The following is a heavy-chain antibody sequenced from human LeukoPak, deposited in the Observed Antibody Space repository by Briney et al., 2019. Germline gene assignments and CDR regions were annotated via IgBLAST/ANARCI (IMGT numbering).Heavy chain of an antibody. CDR1: GGSISSYY. CDR3: ARDLLYYSGSGSPLEY. D-gene: IGHD3-10*01. CDR2: IHYSGST. Sequence: SETLSLTCTVSGGSISSYYWGWIRQPPGKGLEWIGSIHYSGSTYYNPSLKGRVTISVDTSKSHLSLKLTSVTAADTAVYYCARDLLYYSGSGSPLEYWGQGTLVTVSS. J-gene: IGHJ4*02. V-gene: IGHV4-39*07.